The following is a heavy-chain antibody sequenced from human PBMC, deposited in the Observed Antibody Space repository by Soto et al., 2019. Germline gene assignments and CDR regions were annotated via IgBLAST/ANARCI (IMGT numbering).Heavy chain of an antibody. J-gene: IGHJ6*02. CDR2: VSAGGDMT. Sequence: DVQLLESGGHLVQPGGSLRLSCAASGFTFSSYAMSWVRQAPGKGLEWVSRVSAGGDMTYYSDSVKGRFTISRDNSNNALYLQMNSLIIEDTALYYCARGDRGGSGAPASYYYSGLDFWGQGTRVTVS. CDR3: ARGDRGGSGAPASYYYSGLDF. CDR1: GFTFSSYA. V-gene: IGHV3-23*01. D-gene: IGHD3-10*01.